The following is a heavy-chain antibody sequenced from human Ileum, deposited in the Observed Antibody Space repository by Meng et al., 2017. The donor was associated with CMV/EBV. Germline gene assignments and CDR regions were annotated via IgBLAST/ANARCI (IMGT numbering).Heavy chain of an antibody. CDR1: GFGFSSYA. CDR3: ASLASGSYYVPGNY. V-gene: IGHV3-23*01. J-gene: IGHJ4*02. Sequence: ELWWWVPGGVLVHPGECLSLSGVVFGFGFSSYARSWVRQAPGKGLEWVATVRGSGASTEYADSVKGRFTISRDNSKNTLYLEMNSLRGDDTALYYCASLASGSYYVPGNYWGQGTLVTVSS. CDR2: VRGSGAST. D-gene: IGHD1-26*01.